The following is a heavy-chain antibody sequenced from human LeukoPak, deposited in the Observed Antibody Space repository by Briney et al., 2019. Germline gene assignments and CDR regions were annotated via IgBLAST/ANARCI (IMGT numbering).Heavy chain of an antibody. V-gene: IGHV3-23*01. CDR2: ISGTGGSS. J-gene: IGHJ5*01. D-gene: IGHD6-13*01. Sequence: GGSLRLSCAASGFTFSSYAMSWVRQAPGKGLEWVSLISGTGGSSYYADSVRRRFTISRDIPKNTLYLQLNSLRAEDTAAYFCAKYSDSSSWYDSWGQGTLVTVSS. CDR3: AKYSDSSSWYDS. CDR1: GFTFSSYA.